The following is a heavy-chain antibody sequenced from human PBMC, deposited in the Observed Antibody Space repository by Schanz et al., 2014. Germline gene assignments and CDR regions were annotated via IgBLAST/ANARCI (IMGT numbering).Heavy chain of an antibody. CDR2: ISYDGSNQ. J-gene: IGHJ4*02. V-gene: IGHV3-30*19. Sequence: QVQLVESGGDVVQPGRSLRLSCAASGFTFSSYGMHWVRQAPGKGLEWVAAISYDGSNQYYTDSVKGRFTVSRDNSKNTVYLQMNSLRAEDTAVYYCAKEESPPSLVDYWGQGTLVTVSS. CDR1: GFTFSSYG. CDR3: AKEESPPSLVDY.